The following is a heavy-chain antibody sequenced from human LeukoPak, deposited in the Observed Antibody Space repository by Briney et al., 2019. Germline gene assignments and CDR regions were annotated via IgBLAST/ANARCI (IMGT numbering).Heavy chain of an antibody. CDR1: GFAFSSYA. CDR3: ARDRLLLWFGDPRGWFDP. V-gene: IGHV3-30-3*01. Sequence: GGSLRLSCAASGFAFSSYAMHWVRQAPGKGLGWVAVISYDGSNKYYAASVKGRFTISRDNSKNTLYLQMNSLRAEDTAVYYCARDRLLLWFGDPRGWFDPWGQGTLVTVSS. CDR2: ISYDGSNK. D-gene: IGHD3-10*01. J-gene: IGHJ5*02.